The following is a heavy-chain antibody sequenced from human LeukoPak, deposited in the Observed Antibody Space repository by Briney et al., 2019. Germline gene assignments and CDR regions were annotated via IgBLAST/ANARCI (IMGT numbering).Heavy chain of an antibody. J-gene: IGHJ6*03. Sequence: PGGSLRLSCAASGFTFSDYYMSWIRQAPGKGLGWVSYISSSGSTIYYADSVKGRFTISRDNAKNSLYLQMNSLRAEDTAVYYCARGSEAAQDGYGENLYYYYYYYMDVWGKGTTVTVSS. CDR1: GFTFSDYY. V-gene: IGHV3-11*01. CDR2: ISSSGSTI. D-gene: IGHD5-24*01. CDR3: ARGSEAAQDGYGENLYYYYYYYMDV.